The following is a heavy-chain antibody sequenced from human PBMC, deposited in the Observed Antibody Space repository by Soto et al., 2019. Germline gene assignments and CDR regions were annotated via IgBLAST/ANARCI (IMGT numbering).Heavy chain of an antibody. Sequence: SETLSLTCTVSGGSVSSGSYYWSWIRQPPGKGLEWIGYIYYSGSTNYNPSLKSRVTISVDTSKNQFSLKLSSVTAADTAVYYCAREREHVAAAGPTPPSWFDPWGQGTLVTVSS. D-gene: IGHD6-13*01. V-gene: IGHV4-61*01. J-gene: IGHJ5*02. CDR3: AREREHVAAAGPTPPSWFDP. CDR2: IYYSGST. CDR1: GGSVSSGSYY.